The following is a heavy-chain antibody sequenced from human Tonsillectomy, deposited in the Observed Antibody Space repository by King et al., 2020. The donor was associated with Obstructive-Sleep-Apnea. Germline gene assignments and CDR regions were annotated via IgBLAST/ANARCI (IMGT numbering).Heavy chain of an antibody. CDR1: GFTFSSYA. CDR2: ISGSGGST. CDR3: AKPTPRVYGRSTSFFGMAV. D-gene: IGHD2-2*01. Sequence: VQLVESGGGLVQPGGSLRLSCAASGFTFSSYAMSWVRQAPGKGLEWVSAISGSGGSTYYADSVKGRFTISRDNSKNTLYLQMNSLRAEDTAVYYCAKPTPRVYGRSTSFFGMAVWAQGTTSPVPS. J-gene: IGHJ6*02. V-gene: IGHV3-23*04.